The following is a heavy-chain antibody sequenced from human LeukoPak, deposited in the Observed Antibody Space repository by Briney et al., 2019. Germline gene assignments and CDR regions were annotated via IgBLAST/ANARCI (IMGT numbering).Heavy chain of an antibody. CDR3: AREAYNWNYGDAFDI. D-gene: IGHD1-7*01. CDR1: GFTFSDHY. CDR2: TRNKANSYTT. Sequence: PGGSLRLSCAASGFTFSDHYMDWVRQAPGKGLEWVGRTRNKANSYTTEYAASVKGRFTISRDDSKNSLYLQMNSLKTEDTAVYYCAREAYNWNYGDAFDIWGQGTMVTVSS. J-gene: IGHJ3*02. V-gene: IGHV3-72*01.